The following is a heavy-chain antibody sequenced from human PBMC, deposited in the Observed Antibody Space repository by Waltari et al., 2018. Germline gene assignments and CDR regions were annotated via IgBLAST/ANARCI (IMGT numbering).Heavy chain of an antibody. D-gene: IGHD3-10*01. CDR2: IYFSGST. CDR3: ARGDTSNWFASYFDF. J-gene: IGHJ4*02. CDR1: AASIRSYY. Sequence: QVRLQESGPGLVKPSETLSLTCTVSAASIRSYYWSWIRQPPGKGLEWIAYIYFSGSTSYNPSLKSRVAISGDMSKKQFSLRLSSVTAADTAVYYCARGDTSNWFASYFDFWGQGILVSVSS. V-gene: IGHV4-59*01.